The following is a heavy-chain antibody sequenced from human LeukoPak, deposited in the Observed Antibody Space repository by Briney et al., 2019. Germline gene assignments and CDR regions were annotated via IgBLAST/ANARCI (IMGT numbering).Heavy chain of an antibody. V-gene: IGHV4-61*02. CDR2: IYTSGST. CDR1: GGSISSSSYY. J-gene: IGHJ4*02. Sequence: PSETLSLTCTVSGGSISSSSYYWGWSRQPAGKGLEWIGRIYTSGSTNYNPSLKSRVTMSVDTSKNQFSLKLSSVTAADTAVYYCARGRPGILGYFDYWGQGTLVTVSS. D-gene: IGHD1-1*01. CDR3: ARGRPGILGYFDY.